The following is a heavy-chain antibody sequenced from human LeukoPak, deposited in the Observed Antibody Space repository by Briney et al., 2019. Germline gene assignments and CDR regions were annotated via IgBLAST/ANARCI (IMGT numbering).Heavy chain of an antibody. V-gene: IGHV4-34*01. CDR2: INHSGST. CDR1: GGSFSGYY. D-gene: IGHD3-22*01. Sequence: SETLSLTCAVYGGSFSGYYWSWIRQPPGKGLEWIGEINHSGSTNYNPSFKSRVTISVDTSKNQFSLKLSSVTAADTAVYYCALFDYDSSGYYYEWDYWGQGTLVTVSS. J-gene: IGHJ4*02. CDR3: ALFDYDSSGYYYEWDY.